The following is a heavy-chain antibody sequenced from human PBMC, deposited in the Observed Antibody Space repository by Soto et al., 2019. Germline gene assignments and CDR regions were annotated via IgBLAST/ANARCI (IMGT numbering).Heavy chain of an antibody. Sequence: KTSETLSLTCTVSGGSISSGDYYWSWIRQPPGKGLEWIGYIYYSGSTYYNPSLKSRVTISVDTSKNQFSLKLSSVTAADTAVYYCARSPVLLWFGGPNYYYGMDVWGQGTTVTVSS. D-gene: IGHD3-10*01. CDR3: ARSPVLLWFGGPNYYYGMDV. CDR2: IYYSGST. CDR1: GGSISSGDYY. J-gene: IGHJ6*02. V-gene: IGHV4-30-4*01.